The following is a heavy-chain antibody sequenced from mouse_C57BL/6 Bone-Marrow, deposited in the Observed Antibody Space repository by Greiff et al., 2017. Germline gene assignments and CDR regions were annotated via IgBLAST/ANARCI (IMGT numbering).Heavy chain of an antibody. V-gene: IGHV1-69*01. Sequence: QVQLQQPGAELVMPGASVKLSCKASGYTFTSYWMHWVKQRPGQGLEWIGEIDPSDSYTNYNQKFKGKSTLTVDKSSSTAYMQLSSLTSEDSAVYSCVLKLGRGWFAYWGQGTLVTVSA. CDR3: VLKLGRGWFAY. D-gene: IGHD4-1*01. CDR1: GYTFTSYW. J-gene: IGHJ3*01. CDR2: IDPSDSYT.